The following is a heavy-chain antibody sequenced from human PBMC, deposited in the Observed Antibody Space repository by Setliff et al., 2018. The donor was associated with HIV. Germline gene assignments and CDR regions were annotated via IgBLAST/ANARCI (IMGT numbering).Heavy chain of an antibody. J-gene: IGHJ4*02. V-gene: IGHV4-34*01. CDR1: NASFTDYY. CDR3: AVRAYGPLEY. Sequence: SETLSLTCAVYNASFTDYYRGWIRQAPGKGLEWIGEINQSGSTNYNSSLKDRVTMSINLSKNQFSLTLTSVTAADTAVYYCAVRAYGPLEYWAQGNQVTVSS. D-gene: IGHD4-17*01. CDR2: INQSGST.